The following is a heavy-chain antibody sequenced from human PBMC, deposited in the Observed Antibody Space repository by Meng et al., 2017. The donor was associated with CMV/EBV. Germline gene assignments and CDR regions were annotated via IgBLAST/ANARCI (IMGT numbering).Heavy chain of an antibody. CDR3: ARSGYCSSTSCYEGWFDP. J-gene: IGHJ5*02. D-gene: IGHD2-2*01. V-gene: IGHV3-30*04. CDR1: GFTFSSYA. Sequence: GESLKISCAASGFTFSSYAMHWVRQAPGKGLEWVAVISYDGGNKYYADSVKGRFTISRDNSKNTLYLQMNSLRAEDTAVYYCARSGYCSSTSCYEGWFDPWGQGTLVTVSS. CDR2: ISYDGGNK.